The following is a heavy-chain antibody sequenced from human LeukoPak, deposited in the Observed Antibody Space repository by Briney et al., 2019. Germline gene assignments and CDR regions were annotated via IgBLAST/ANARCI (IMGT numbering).Heavy chain of an antibody. Sequence: GGSLRLSCAASGFTFSSYWMNWVRQAPGKGLERVSAISGSGGSTYYADSVKGRFTISRDNSKNTLYLQMNSLRAEDTAVYYCAKIPRRYGDYVYFDYWGQGTLFTVSS. CDR1: GFTFSSYW. D-gene: IGHD4-17*01. J-gene: IGHJ4*02. CDR2: ISGSGGST. V-gene: IGHV3-23*01. CDR3: AKIPRRYGDYVYFDY.